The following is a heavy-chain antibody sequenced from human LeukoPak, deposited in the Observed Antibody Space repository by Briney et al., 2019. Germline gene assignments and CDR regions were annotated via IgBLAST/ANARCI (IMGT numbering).Heavy chain of an antibody. CDR1: GYTFTSYY. D-gene: IGHD5-18*01. CDR3: ARASASYGCDY. Sequence: ASVKASCKASGYTFTSYYMHWVRQAPGQGLEWMGIINPSGGSTSYAQKFQGRVTMTRDTSTSTVYMELSSLRSEDTAVYYCARASASYGCDYWGQGTLVTVSS. J-gene: IGHJ4*02. V-gene: IGHV1-46*01. CDR2: INPSGGST.